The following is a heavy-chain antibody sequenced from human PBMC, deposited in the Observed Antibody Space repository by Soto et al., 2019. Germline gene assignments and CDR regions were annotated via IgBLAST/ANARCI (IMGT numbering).Heavy chain of an antibody. D-gene: IGHD7-27*01. Sequence: QVQLQESGPGRVKPSETLSLTCSVSGGSVRTGCYHWSWIRQPPGKGLEWIGFIPNNGSPDYNPSLKSRVVVSIDRSKNRFSLKVNSVTAADTAVYFCARIGWGGDSWGQGTLVTVSS. J-gene: IGHJ4*02. CDR1: GGSVRTGCYH. V-gene: IGHV4-61*01. CDR3: ARIGWGGDS. CDR2: IPNNGSP.